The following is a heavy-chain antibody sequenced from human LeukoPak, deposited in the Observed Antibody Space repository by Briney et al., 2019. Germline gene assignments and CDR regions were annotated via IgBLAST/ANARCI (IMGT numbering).Heavy chain of an antibody. D-gene: IGHD3-10*01. CDR2: ISGSGSAI. V-gene: IGHV3-48*04. J-gene: IGHJ6*03. CDR1: GFTFSSHG. CDR3: ARDGYHYYGSGTYFGYYYMDV. Sequence: GGTLRLSCAASGFTFSSHGMNWVRQAPGKGLEWVSYISGSGSAIYYADSVKGRFTISRDNAKNSLYLQMNSLRAEDTAVYYCARDGYHYYGSGTYFGYYYMDVWGKGTTVTISS.